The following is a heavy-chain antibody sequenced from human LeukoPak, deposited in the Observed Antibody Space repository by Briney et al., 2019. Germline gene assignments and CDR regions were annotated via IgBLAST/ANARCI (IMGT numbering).Heavy chain of an antibody. CDR3: ARGLEDGSGIPDAFDI. Sequence: GGSLRLSCAASGFTFSSYSMNWVRQAPGKGLEWVSSISSSSSYIYYADSVKGRFTISRDNAKNSLYLQMNSLRAEDTAVYYCARGLEDGSGIPDAFDIWGQGTVVTVSS. V-gene: IGHV3-21*01. CDR1: GFTFSSYS. CDR2: ISSSSSYI. J-gene: IGHJ3*02. D-gene: IGHD3-10*01.